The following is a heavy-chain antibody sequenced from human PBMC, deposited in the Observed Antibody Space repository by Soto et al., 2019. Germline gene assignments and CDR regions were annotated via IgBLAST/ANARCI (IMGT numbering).Heavy chain of an antibody. CDR3: ARGLRRWNYPRDWFYP. CDR1: GGSISSYY. Sequence: QVQLQESGPGLVKPSETLSLTCTVSGGSISSYYWSWIRQPAGKGLEWIGRIYTSGSTNYNPSLKTRVTMSVDTSKNQLSLKLSSVTAADTAVDYCARGLRRWNYPRDWFYPWGQGTLVTVSS. J-gene: IGHJ5*02. V-gene: IGHV4-4*07. CDR2: IYTSGST. D-gene: IGHD1-7*01.